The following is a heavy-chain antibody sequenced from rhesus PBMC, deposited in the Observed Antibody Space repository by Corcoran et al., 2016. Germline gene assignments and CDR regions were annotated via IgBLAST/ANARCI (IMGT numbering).Heavy chain of an antibody. CDR3: TRQVAAGPFDY. Sequence: QVQLVQSGAEIKQPGASVKLSCKASGYAFTSYYIHWVRQAPGQGLEWIGLISPYNDNKVYEQNFQGRVTITTDTSTSTGYMDLNSLRSEDTAVYYCTRQVAAGPFDYWGQGVLVTVSS. CDR1: GYAFTSYY. V-gene: IGHV1-180*01. J-gene: IGHJ4*01. D-gene: IGHD6S26*01. CDR2: ISPYNDNK.